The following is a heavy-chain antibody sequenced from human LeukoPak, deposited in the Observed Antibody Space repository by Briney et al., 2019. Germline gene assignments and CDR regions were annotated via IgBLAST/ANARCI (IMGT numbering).Heavy chain of an antibody. CDR1: GYTFTDFA. CDR3: VRDYPYGSGIVRVDS. J-gene: IGHJ4*02. CDR2: INPSSGDT. D-gene: IGHD3-10*01. V-gene: IGHV1-3*01. Sequence: ASVKVSCKASGYTFTDFALHWVRQAPGQSLEWMGWINPSSGDTKSSQKFRDRVTITRDTSANTAYMQLTRLKSEDTAVYYCVRDYPYGSGIVRVDSWGQGTLVTVSS.